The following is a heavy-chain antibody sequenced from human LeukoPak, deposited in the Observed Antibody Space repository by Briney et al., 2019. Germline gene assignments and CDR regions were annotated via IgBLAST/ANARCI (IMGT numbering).Heavy chain of an antibody. CDR3: ARELAGHYYGSGSSFYY. D-gene: IGHD3-10*01. CDR2: TREDGSEK. CDR1: GFTFSSYA. Sequence: GGSLRLSCAASGFTFSSYAMSWVRQAPGKGLEWVANTREDGSEKYYVDSVKGRFTISRDNAKNSLYLQMNSLRAEDTAVYYCARELAGHYYGSGSSFYYWGQGTLVTVSS. V-gene: IGHV3-7*01. J-gene: IGHJ4*02.